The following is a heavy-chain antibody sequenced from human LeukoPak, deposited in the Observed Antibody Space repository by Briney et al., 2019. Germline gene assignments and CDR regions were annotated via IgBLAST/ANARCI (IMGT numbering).Heavy chain of an antibody. Sequence: GGSLRLSCAASGFTFDDYAMHWVRQAPGKGLEWVSGISWNSGSIGYVDSVKGRFTISRDNAKNSLYLQMNSLRAEDTAVYYCAVIAAADWDYWGQGTLVTVSS. CDR2: ISWNSGSI. J-gene: IGHJ4*02. D-gene: IGHD6-13*01. CDR3: AVIAAADWDY. V-gene: IGHV3-9*01. CDR1: GFTFDDYA.